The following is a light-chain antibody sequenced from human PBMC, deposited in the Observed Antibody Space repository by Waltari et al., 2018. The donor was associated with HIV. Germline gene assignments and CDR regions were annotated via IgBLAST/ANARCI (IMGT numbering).Light chain of an antibody. CDR3: QQYGTLPFT. CDR2: GAS. J-gene: IGKJ3*01. V-gene: IGKV3-20*01. CDR1: QSVSSNS. Sequence: VLTHSPGTLSFSPGERATPSCRATQSVSSNSLPWYQQKPGQAPRLLFYGASSRATGIPDRFSGSGYGTDFTLTISRLEPEDFAVYSCQQYGTLPFTFGPGTKVDFK.